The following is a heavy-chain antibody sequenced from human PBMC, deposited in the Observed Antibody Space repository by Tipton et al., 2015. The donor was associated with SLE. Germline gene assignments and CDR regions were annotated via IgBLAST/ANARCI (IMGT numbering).Heavy chain of an antibody. V-gene: IGHV4-61*02. Sequence: TLSLTCTVSGGSVRRGSYYWSWIRQPAGKALELIGRIYTSGSTDCNPSLKSRVTISIDRSMNQFSLRLSSVTAADTAIYYCARENEIAAAAKGGYYYYFAMDVWGLGTTVTVSS. CDR3: ARENEIAAAAKGGYYYYFAMDV. CDR1: GGSVRRGSYY. CDR2: IYTSGST. J-gene: IGHJ6*02. D-gene: IGHD6-13*01.